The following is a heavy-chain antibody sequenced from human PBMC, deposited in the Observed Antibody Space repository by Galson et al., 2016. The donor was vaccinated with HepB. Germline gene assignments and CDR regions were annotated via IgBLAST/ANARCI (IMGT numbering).Heavy chain of an antibody. CDR3: ASVENFDY. V-gene: IGHV3-48*04. D-gene: IGHD5-24*01. J-gene: IGHJ4*02. Sequence: SLRLSCAASGFTFSSYALNWVRQAPGKGLEWVSYIGSRSSPIHYADSVKGRFTISRDNAKNSLYLQMNSLRPEDTAVYYCASVENFDYWGQGTLVTVSS. CDR1: GFTFSSYA. CDR2: IGSRSSPI.